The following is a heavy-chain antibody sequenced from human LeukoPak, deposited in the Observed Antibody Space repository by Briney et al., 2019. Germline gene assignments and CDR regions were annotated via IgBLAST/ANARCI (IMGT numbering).Heavy chain of an antibody. CDR2: IYYSGST. J-gene: IGHJ4*02. V-gene: IGHV4-59*01. CDR3: ARRSRQWEVKLLYLDY. Sequence: SETLSLTCTVSGGSISSYYWSWIRQPPGNGLEWIGYIYYSGSTNYNPSLKSRVTISVDTSKNQFSLKLSSVTAADTAVYYCARRSRQWEVKLLYLDYWGQGTLVTVSS. D-gene: IGHD1-26*01. CDR1: GGSISSYY.